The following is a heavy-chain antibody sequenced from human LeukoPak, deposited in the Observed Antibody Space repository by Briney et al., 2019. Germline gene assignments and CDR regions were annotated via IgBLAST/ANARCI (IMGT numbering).Heavy chain of an antibody. CDR2: MNPNSGNT. CDR3: ARGDMVRGLYYMDV. V-gene: IGHV1-8*02. D-gene: IGHD3-10*01. Sequence: GSSVKVSCKASGGTFSSYAINWVRQATGQGLEWMGWMNPNSGNTGYAQKFQGRVTMTRNTSISTAYMELSSLRSEDTAVYYCARGDMVRGLYYMDVWGRGTTVTVSS. J-gene: IGHJ6*03. CDR1: GGTFSSYA.